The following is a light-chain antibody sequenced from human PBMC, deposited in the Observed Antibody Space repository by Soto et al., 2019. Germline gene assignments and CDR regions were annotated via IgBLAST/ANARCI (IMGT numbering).Light chain of an antibody. CDR2: DAS. CDR1: QDIRNY. Sequence: DIQMTQSPSSLSASVGDRVTITCQASQDIRNYLNWYQQKQGKAPKLLIYDASNLATGVPSRFIGSGSGTDFTFPISSLQTEDIATYYCQQQDKVRLIFTVGPGTKV. CDR3: QQQDKVRLIFT. J-gene: IGKJ3*01. V-gene: IGKV1-33*01.